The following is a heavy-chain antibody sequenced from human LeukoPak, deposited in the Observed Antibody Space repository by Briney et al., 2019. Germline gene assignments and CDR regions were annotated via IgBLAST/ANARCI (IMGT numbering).Heavy chain of an antibody. D-gene: IGHD2-2*03. CDR3: ARAPLDIVVVPAAMVGWFDP. V-gene: IGHV4-39*07. J-gene: IGHJ5*02. CDR2: IYYSGST. Sequence: SETLSLTCTVSGGSIGSSSYYWGWIRQPPGKGLEWIGSIYYSGSTYYNPSLKSRVTISVDTSKNQFSLKLSSVTAADTAVYYCARAPLDIVVVPAAMVGWFDPWGQGTLVTVSS. CDR1: GGSIGSSSYY.